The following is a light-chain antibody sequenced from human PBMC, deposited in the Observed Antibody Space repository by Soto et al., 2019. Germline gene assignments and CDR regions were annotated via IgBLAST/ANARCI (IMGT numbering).Light chain of an antibody. V-gene: IGLV2-8*01. CDR3: SSYAGSKNFV. J-gene: IGLJ1*01. CDR1: SSDVGGYNY. Sequence: QSVLTQPPSASGSPGQSVTISCPGTSSDVGGYNYVSWYQQHPGKAPKLMIYEVSKRPSGVPDRFSGSKSGNTASLTVSGLQAEDEADYYCSSYAGSKNFVFGTGTKVTVL. CDR2: EVS.